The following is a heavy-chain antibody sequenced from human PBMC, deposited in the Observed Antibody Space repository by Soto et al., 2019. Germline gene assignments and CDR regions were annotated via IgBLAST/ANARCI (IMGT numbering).Heavy chain of an antibody. D-gene: IGHD3-22*01. CDR3: ARSGYYDSSGYPLDY. CDR2: ISAYNGNT. J-gene: IGHJ4*02. V-gene: IGHV1-18*01. CDR1: GYTFTSYG. Sequence: SVKVSCKASGYTFTSYGISWVRQAPGQGLEWMGWISAYNGNTDYAQKLQGRVTMTTDTSTSTAYMELRSLRSDDTAVYYCARSGYYDSSGYPLDYWGQGTLVTVSS.